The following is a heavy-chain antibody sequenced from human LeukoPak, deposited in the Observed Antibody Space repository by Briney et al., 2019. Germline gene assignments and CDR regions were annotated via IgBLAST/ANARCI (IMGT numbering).Heavy chain of an antibody. CDR2: ISGGGGST. D-gene: IGHD1-26*01. V-gene: IGHV3-23*01. Sequence: GGSLRLSCAASGFTFTSYSMNWVRQAPGKGLEWVSTISGGGGSTYYADSVKGRFTISRDNSKNTLYLQVNSLRAEDTAIYYCVRDLTIVGVAQVHHWGQGTLVTVSS. CDR3: VRDLTIVGVAQVHH. J-gene: IGHJ5*02. CDR1: GFTFTSYS.